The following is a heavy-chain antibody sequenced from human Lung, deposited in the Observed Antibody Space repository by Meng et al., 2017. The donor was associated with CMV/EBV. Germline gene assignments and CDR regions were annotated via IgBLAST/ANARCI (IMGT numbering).Heavy chain of an antibody. J-gene: IGHJ4*01. CDR3: ARDQYYYDSSGYYAY. D-gene: IGHD3-22*01. CDR2: ISYDGSNK. CDR1: GFTFSSYA. Sequence: SCAASGFTFSSYAMHWVRQAPGKGLEWVAVISYDGSNKYYADSVKGRFTISRDNSKNTLYLQMNSLRAEDTAVYYCARDQYYYDSSGYYAYWG. V-gene: IGHV3-30-3*01.